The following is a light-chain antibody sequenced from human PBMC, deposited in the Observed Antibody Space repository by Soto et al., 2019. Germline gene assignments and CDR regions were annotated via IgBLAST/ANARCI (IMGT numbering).Light chain of an antibody. J-gene: IGKJ1*01. CDR2: GAP. CDR1: QSVGSN. CDR3: QQYDHWPPET. V-gene: IGKV3-15*01. Sequence: EIVMTQFPATLSVSPGERATLSCRASQSVGSNLAWYQQKPGQAPRLLFYGAPTRATGIPARFSGSGSGTEFTLTISSLQSEDSALYYCQQYDHWPPETFGQGTKVEIK.